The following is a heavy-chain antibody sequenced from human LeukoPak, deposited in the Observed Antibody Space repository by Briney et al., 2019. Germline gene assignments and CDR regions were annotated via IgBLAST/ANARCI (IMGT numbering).Heavy chain of an antibody. Sequence: PGGSLRLSCAASGFTFSNLWMSWVRQAPGKGLKWVANIKQDGSEKYYVDSVKGRFTISRDNAKNSLYLRMNSLRAEDTAVYYCVRGGGYWGQGTLVTVSS. J-gene: IGHJ4*02. D-gene: IGHD2-15*01. CDR1: GFTFSNLW. V-gene: IGHV3-7*01. CDR3: VRGGGY. CDR2: IKQDGSEK.